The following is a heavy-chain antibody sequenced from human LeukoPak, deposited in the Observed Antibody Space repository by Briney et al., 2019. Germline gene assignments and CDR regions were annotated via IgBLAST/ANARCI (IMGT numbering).Heavy chain of an antibody. Sequence: GASVKVSCRTSGYTLTTYFMHWVRQAPGQGLEWMGWINPKSGDTNYAQNFQGRFTMTRDTSINTAYMELSSLRSDDTAVYHCARDISGGRFDFWGQGTLVTVSS. V-gene: IGHV1-2*02. D-gene: IGHD3-10*01. CDR1: GYTLTTYF. CDR2: INPKSGDT. J-gene: IGHJ4*02. CDR3: ARDISGGRFDF.